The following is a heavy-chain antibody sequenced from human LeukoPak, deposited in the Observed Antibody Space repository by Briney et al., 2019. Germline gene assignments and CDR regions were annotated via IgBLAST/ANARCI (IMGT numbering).Heavy chain of an antibody. Sequence: SETLSLTCTVSGGSISSYYWSWIRQPPGKGLEWIGYMYYSGSTNYNPSLKSRVTISVDTSKNQFSLKLSSVTAADTAVYYCARATMRLTYYYDSSGGFDYWGQGTLVTVSS. CDR2: MYYSGST. V-gene: IGHV4-59*08. J-gene: IGHJ4*02. CDR1: GGSISSYY. D-gene: IGHD3-22*01. CDR3: ARATMRLTYYYDSSGGFDY.